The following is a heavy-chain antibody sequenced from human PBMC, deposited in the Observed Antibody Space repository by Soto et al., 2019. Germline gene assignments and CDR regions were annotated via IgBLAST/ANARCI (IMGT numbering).Heavy chain of an antibody. D-gene: IGHD3-10*01. CDR3: ASDFSWFGELRASDY. CDR2: INAGNGNT. V-gene: IGHV1-3*01. Sequence: QVQLVQSGAEVKKPGASVKVSCKASGYTFTSYAMHWVRQAPGQRLEWMGWINAGNGNTKYSQKFQGRVTITRDTSASTAYLELTSLRSEDTAVYYCASDFSWFGELRASDYWGQGTLVTVSP. CDR1: GYTFTSYA. J-gene: IGHJ4*02.